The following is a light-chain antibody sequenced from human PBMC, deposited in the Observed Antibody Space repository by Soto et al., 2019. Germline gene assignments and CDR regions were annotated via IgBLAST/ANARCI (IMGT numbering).Light chain of an antibody. V-gene: IGLV2-8*01. CDR1: RSDVGGYNY. CDR2: EVS. Sequence: ALTQPPSASGSPGQSVTISCTGTRSDVGGYNYVSWYQQHPGKAPKLMIYEVSKRPSGVPDRFSGSKSGNTASLTVSGLQAEDEADYYCSSYAGSTVVFGGGTKLTVL. J-gene: IGLJ2*01. CDR3: SSYAGSTVV.